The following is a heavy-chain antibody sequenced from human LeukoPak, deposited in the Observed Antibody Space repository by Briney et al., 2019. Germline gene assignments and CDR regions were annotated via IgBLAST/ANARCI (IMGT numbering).Heavy chain of an antibody. CDR3: AKHHCSSTSCSPRLSYYFDY. D-gene: IGHD2-2*01. CDR1: GFTFSSYG. CDR2: IRYDGSNK. V-gene: IGHV3-30*02. J-gene: IGHJ4*02. Sequence: GGSLRLSCAASGFTFSSYGMHWVRQAPGKGLEWVAFIRYDGSNKYYADSVKGRFTISRDNSKNTLYLQMNSLRAEDTAVYYCAKHHCSSTSCSPRLSYYFDYWGQGTLVTVSS.